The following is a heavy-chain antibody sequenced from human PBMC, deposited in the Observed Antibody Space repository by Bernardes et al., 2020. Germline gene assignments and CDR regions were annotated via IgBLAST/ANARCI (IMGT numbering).Heavy chain of an antibody. Sequence: SNTLQVRFSFSGGCISSYYWTWIRQPPGMGLEWIGYLYYSGITNYNPSLKSRVTISIDTSKNQFSLQLSSVTAADTAVYYCAREGSGSFDPPYYYSGMDVWGQGTTVTVSS. D-gene: IGHD3-10*01. CDR2: LYYSGIT. V-gene: IGHV4-59*01. CDR1: GGCISSYY. J-gene: IGHJ6*02. CDR3: AREGSGSFDPPYYYSGMDV.